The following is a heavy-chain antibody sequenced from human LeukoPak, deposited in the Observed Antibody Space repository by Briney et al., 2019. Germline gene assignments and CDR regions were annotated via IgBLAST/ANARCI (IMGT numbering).Heavy chain of an antibody. CDR1: GGSISTYY. CDR2: IYQSGST. V-gene: IGHV4-59*01. CDR3: GRDLAAAGTIDP. D-gene: IGHD6-13*01. J-gene: IGHJ5*02. Sequence: SETLSLTCTVSGGSISTYYWSWIRQPPGKGLEWIGYIYQSGSTNYNPSLKSRVFMSVDTSKNQISLSLSSVTAADTAVYYCGRDLAAAGTIDPWGQGTLVTVSS.